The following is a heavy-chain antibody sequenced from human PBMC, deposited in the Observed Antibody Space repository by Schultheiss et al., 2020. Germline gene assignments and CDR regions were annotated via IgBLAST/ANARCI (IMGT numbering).Heavy chain of an antibody. CDR3: ARVPVPDGGWFDP. Sequence: ASVKVSCKASGYTFTGYYMHWVRQAPGQGLEWMGWINPNSGGTNYAQKFQGWVTMTRDTSISTAYMELSRLRSDDTAVYYCARVPVPDGGWFDPWGQGTLVTVYS. D-gene: IGHD4-23*01. CDR1: GYTFTGYY. CDR2: INPNSGGT. V-gene: IGHV1-2*04. J-gene: IGHJ5*02.